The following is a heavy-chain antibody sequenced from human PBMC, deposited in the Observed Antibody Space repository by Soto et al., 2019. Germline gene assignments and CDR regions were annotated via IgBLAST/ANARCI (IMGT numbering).Heavy chain of an antibody. V-gene: IGHV4-61*01. CDR1: GGSVSSGSYY. CDR2: IYYSGST. D-gene: IGHD6-13*01. CDR3: ARDSSSSWPPLYYYYGMDV. Sequence: ETLSLTCTVSGGSVSSGSYYWSWIRQPPGKGLEWIGYIYYSGSTNYNPSLKSRVTISVDTSKNQFSLKLSSVTAADTAVYYCARDSSSSWPPLYYYYGMDVWGQGTTVTVSS. J-gene: IGHJ6*02.